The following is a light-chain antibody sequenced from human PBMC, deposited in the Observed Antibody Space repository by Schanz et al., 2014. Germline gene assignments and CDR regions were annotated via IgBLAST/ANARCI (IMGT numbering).Light chain of an antibody. CDR2: DVT. J-gene: IGLJ2*01. V-gene: IGLV2-23*02. CDR1: SSDIGRYNY. CDR3: CSYAGSSTLV. Sequence: QSALTQPASVSGSPGQSITISCTGTSSDIGRYNYVSWYQHHPGKAPKLLIYDVTKRPSGVPDRFSGSKSGTSASLAITGLQAEDEADYYCCSYAGSSTLVFGGGTKLTVL.